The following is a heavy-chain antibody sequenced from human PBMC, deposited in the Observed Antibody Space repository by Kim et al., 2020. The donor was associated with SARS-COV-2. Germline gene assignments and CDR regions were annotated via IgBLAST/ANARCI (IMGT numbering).Heavy chain of an antibody. CDR1: GGSFSDYY. Sequence: SETLSLTCAVYGGSFSDYYWTWIRQTPGKGLEWIGEIHHSGSTNYNPSLKSRVMISIDTSKNQFSLNLRSVTAADTAVYYCAKPGVTRYNWFDPWGQGTLVTVSS. V-gene: IGHV4-34*01. CDR2: IHHSGST. J-gene: IGHJ5*02. CDR3: AKPGVTRYNWFDP. D-gene: IGHD5-18*01.